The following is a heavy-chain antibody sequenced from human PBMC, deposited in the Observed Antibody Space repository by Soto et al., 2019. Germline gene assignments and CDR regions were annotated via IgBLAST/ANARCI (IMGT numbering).Heavy chain of an antibody. CDR2: INSDGTTK. V-gene: IGHV3-74*01. Sequence: EVHLVESGGGLVQPGESLRLSCEASGYTFSPFWMHWVRQAPGKGLVWVSHINSDGTTKLYADSVKGRFTISRDNAKNTLYLQMNSVKADDTAVYFCVRDLGYPDSFDVWGRGTVVTVSS. D-gene: IGHD7-27*01. CDR3: VRDLGYPDSFDV. J-gene: IGHJ3*01. CDR1: GYTFSPFW.